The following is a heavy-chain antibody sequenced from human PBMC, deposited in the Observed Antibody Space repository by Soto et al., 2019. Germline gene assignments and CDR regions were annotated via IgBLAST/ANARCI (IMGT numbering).Heavy chain of an antibody. Sequence: QVQLVQSGAEVKKPGSSVKVSCKASGGTFSSYAFTWVRQAPGQGLEWMGRIIPVFGTTNYAQKFQGRVTIIADESTSTAYMELSSLRSEDTAIYYCARSRATTVAFDIWGQGTLVTLSS. CDR2: IIPVFGTT. J-gene: IGHJ3*02. CDR1: GGTFSSYA. V-gene: IGHV1-69*01. CDR3: ARSRATTVAFDI. D-gene: IGHD1-1*01.